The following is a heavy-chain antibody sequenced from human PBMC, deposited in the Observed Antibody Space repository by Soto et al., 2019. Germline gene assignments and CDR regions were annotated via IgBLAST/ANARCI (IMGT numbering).Heavy chain of an antibody. CDR3: ASPDYYGSGSYGGFDY. J-gene: IGHJ4*02. V-gene: IGHV1-69*01. CDR2: IIPIFGTA. Sequence: QVQLVQSGAEVKKPGSSVKVSCKASGGTFSSYAISWVRQAPGQGLEWMGGIIPIFGTANYAQKFQGRVRITADESTSTAYMELSSLRSEDTAVYYCASPDYYGSGSYGGFDYWGQGTLVTVSS. CDR1: GGTFSSYA. D-gene: IGHD3-10*01.